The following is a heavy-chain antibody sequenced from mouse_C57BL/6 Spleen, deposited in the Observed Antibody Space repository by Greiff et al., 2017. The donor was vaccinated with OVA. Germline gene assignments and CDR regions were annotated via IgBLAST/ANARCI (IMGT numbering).Heavy chain of an antibody. CDR1: GYTFTSYW. CDR2: IDPSDSET. D-gene: IGHD2-4*01. CDR3: ARGSYDYDGDAMDY. Sequence: QVQLQQPGTELVRPGSSVKLSCKASGYTFTSYWMHWVKQRPIQGLEWIGNIDPSDSETHYNQKFKDKATLTVDKSSSTAYMQLSSLTSEDSAVYYCARGSYDYDGDAMDYWGQGTSVTVSS. V-gene: IGHV1-52*01. J-gene: IGHJ4*01.